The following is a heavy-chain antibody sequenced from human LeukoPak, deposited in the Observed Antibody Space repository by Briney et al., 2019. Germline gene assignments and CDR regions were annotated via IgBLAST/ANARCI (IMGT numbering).Heavy chain of an antibody. CDR1: GYTFTGYY. CDR2: INPNSGGT. V-gene: IGHV1-2*02. CDR3: ARGFTIFGVVPQSVDFDY. J-gene: IGHJ4*02. Sequence: ASVKVSCKASGYTFTGYYMHWVRQAPGQGLEWMGWINPNSGGTNYAQKFQGRVTMTRDTSISTAYMELSRLRSDDTAVYYCARGFTIFGVVPQSVDFDYWGQGTLVTASS. D-gene: IGHD3-3*01.